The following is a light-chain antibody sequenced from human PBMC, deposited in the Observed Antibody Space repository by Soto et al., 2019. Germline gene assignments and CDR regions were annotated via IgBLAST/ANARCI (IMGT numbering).Light chain of an antibody. V-gene: IGKV1-39*01. Sequence: DIQMTQSPSSLSASVGDRVTITCRASQSISTYLIWYQQKPGKAPKLLIYAASSLQSGVPSRFSGSGSGTDFTLTISSLQPDDFATYYCQQTYSAPPTFGLGTKLEIK. CDR1: QSISTY. J-gene: IGKJ2*01. CDR3: QQTYSAPPT. CDR2: AAS.